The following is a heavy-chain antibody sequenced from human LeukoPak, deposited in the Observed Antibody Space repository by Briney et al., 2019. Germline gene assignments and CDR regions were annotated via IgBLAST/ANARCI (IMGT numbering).Heavy chain of an antibody. V-gene: IGHV3-30*18. CDR1: GFTFSSYG. J-gene: IGHJ4*02. CDR3: AKEFYGQPSRGFDY. D-gene: IGHD4-17*01. Sequence: SGGSLRLSCAASGFTFSSYGMHWARQAPGKGLEWVAGISYDGSNKYYADSVKGRFTISRDNSKNTLYLQMNSLRAEDTAVYHCAKEFYGQPSRGFDYWGQGTLVTVSS. CDR2: ISYDGSNK.